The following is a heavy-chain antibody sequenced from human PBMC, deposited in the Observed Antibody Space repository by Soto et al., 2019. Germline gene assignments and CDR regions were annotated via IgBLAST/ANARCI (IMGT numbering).Heavy chain of an antibody. V-gene: IGHV1-69*06. Sequence: VKVSCKASGGTFSSYAISWVRQAPGQGLEWMGGIIPIFGTANYAQKFQGRVTITADKSTSTAYMELSSLRSEDTAVYYCARDPRKGYSSSWYYYFQHWGQGTLVTVSS. J-gene: IGHJ1*01. CDR1: GGTFSSYA. D-gene: IGHD6-13*01. CDR2: IIPIFGTA. CDR3: ARDPRKGYSSSWYYYFQH.